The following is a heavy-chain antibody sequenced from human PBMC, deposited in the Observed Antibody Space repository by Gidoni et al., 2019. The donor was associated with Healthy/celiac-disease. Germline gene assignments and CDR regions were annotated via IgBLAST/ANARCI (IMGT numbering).Heavy chain of an antibody. CDR3: ARRVITCGGVIAFDY. J-gene: IGHJ4*02. Sequence: GWIRQPPGKGLEWIGSIYYSGSTYYNPSLKSRVTISVDTSKNQFSLKLSSVTAADTAVYYCARRVITCGGVIAFDYWGQGTLVTVSS. D-gene: IGHD3-16*02. V-gene: IGHV4-39*01. CDR2: IYYSGST.